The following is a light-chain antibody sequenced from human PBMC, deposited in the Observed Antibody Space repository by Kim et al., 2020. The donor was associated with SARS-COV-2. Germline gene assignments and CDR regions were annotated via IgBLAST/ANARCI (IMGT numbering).Light chain of an antibody. Sequence: SSELTQDPAVSVALGQTVRITCQGDSLRNYYASWYQQKPGQAPVLVIYGKNNRPSGIPDRFSGSSSGNTASLTITGAQAEDEADYYCKSRDSSAKVAFGGGTQLTVL. CDR2: GKN. V-gene: IGLV3-19*01. CDR1: SLRNYY. CDR3: KSRDSSAKVA. J-gene: IGLJ2*01.